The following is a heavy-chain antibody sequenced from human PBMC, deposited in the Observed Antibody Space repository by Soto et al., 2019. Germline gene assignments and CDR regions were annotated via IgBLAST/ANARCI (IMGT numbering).Heavy chain of an antibody. J-gene: IGHJ4*02. D-gene: IGHD5-12*01. V-gene: IGHV1-69*08. Sequence: QVPLVQSGAEVKKPGSSVKVSCKASGGTFSNDIITWVRQAPGQGLEWMGRIIPLLDITNYAQKFQGRVTITADKSTXTXXMELNSLRSEDTAVYYCVRDSPIGSTYSGYDGIDYWGQGTLVTVSS. CDR2: IIPLLDIT. CDR3: VRDSPIGSTYSGYDGIDY. CDR1: GGTFSNDI.